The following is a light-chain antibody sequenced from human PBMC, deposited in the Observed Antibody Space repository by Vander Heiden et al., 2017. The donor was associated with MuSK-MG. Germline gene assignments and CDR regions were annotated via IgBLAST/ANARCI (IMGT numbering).Light chain of an antibody. Sequence: QSILTQPPSASGTPGQRVTNSGSGINVKLGDNNVSGYAQRTGPAPKLLIYRDNQRNSGVPDRCSGAKYGTSATMATSGVQAEEEADYYCDAWDDSRNVVVFGGGTKLTVL. CDR3: DAWDDSRNVVV. J-gene: IGLJ2*01. CDR2: RDN. V-gene: IGLV1-44*01. CDR1: NVKLGDNN.